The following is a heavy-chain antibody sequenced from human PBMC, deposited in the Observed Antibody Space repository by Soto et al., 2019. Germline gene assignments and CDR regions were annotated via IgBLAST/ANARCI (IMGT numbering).Heavy chain of an antibody. CDR3: ARERLSVTTWGWFDP. CDR1: GGSISSGGYS. V-gene: IGHV4-30-2*01. D-gene: IGHD4-17*01. Sequence: QLQLQESGSGLVKPSQTLSLTCAVSGGSISSGGYSWSWIRQPPGKGLEWIGYIYQGGSTYYNPSLMSRVAISVDRSQNQFSLKLTSVTAADTAVYYCARERLSVTTWGWFDPWGQGTLVTVAS. J-gene: IGHJ5*02. CDR2: IYQGGST.